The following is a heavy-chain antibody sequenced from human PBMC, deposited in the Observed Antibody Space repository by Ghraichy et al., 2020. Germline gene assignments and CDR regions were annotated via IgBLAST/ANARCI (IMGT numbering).Heavy chain of an antibody. V-gene: IGHV4-59*01. CDR1: GGSISSYY. CDR2: IYYSGST. Sequence: SETLSLTCTVSGGSISSYYWSWIRQPPGKGLEWIGYIYYSGSTNYNPSLKSRVTISVDTSKNQFSLKLSSVTAADTAVYYCARGVLPKDDYWGQGTLVTVSS. CDR3: ARGVLPKDDY. J-gene: IGHJ4*02.